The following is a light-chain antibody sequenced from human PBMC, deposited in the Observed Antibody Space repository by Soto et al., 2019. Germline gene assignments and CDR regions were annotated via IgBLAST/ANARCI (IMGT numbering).Light chain of an antibody. V-gene: IGLV2-11*01. CDR1: SSDVGGYNY. CDR2: DVS. J-gene: IGLJ1*01. CDR3: CSYAGSYGGHV. Sequence: QSALTQPRSVSGSPGQSVTISCTGTSSDVGGYNYVSWYQQHPGEAPKLMIYDVSKRPSGVPDRFSGSKSGNTASLTISGLQAEDEADYYCCSYAGSYGGHVFGTGTKLTVL.